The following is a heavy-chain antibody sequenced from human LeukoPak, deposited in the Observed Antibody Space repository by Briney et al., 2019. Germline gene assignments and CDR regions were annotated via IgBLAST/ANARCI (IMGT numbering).Heavy chain of an antibody. J-gene: IGHJ6*02. CDR3: ARAGYSYGYWSLDDYGMDV. CDR1: GYTFTSYG. CDR2: ISAYNGNT. V-gene: IGHV1-18*01. Sequence: VASVTVSCKASGYTFTSYGISWVRQAPGQGLEWMGWISAYNGNTNYAQKLQGRATMTTDTSTSTAYMELRSLRSDDTAVYYCARAGYSYGYWSLDDYGMDVWGQGTTVTVSS. D-gene: IGHD5-18*01.